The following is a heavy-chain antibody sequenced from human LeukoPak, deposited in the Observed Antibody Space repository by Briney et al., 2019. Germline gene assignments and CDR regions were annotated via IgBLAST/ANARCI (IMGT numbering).Heavy chain of an antibody. D-gene: IGHD3-22*01. CDR3: ARAPMSYDSSGFGGAFDI. Sequence: GGSLRLSCEASGFTFNKFAMSWVRQAPGKGPEWVSAIGSSGATTFYADSVKGRFTISRDNSKNTMYLQMNSLRAEDTAMYYCARAPMSYDSSGFGGAFDIWGQGTMVTVSS. V-gene: IGHV3-23*01. CDR2: IGSSGATT. CDR1: GFTFNKFA. J-gene: IGHJ3*02.